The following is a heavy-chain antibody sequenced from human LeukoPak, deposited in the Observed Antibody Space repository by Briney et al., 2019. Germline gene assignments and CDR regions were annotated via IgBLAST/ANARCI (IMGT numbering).Heavy chain of an antibody. CDR2: INSDGSST. CDR1: GFTFSNHW. V-gene: IGHV3-74*01. J-gene: IGHJ4*02. CDR3: ARGFDSSGRDY. D-gene: IGHD3-22*01. Sequence: GGSLRLSCAASGFTFSNHWMHWVRQAPGKGLVWVSRINSDGSSTSYADSVKGRFTTSRDNAKNTLYLQMNSLRVEDTAVYYCARGFDSSGRDYWGQGALVTVSS.